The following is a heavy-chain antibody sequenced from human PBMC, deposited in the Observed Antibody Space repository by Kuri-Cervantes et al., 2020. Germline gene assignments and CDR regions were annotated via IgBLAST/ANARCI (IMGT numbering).Heavy chain of an antibody. Sequence: ASVKVSCKASGYTFTSYDINWVRQATGQGLEWMGWMNPNSGNTGYAQKFQGRVTMTRNTSISTAYMELSSLRSEDTAVYYCAKGGAARPHYYGMDVWGQGTTVTVSS. CDR2: MNPNSGNT. D-gene: IGHD6-6*01. CDR3: AKGGAARPHYYGMDV. CDR1: GYTFTSYD. J-gene: IGHJ6*02. V-gene: IGHV1-8*01.